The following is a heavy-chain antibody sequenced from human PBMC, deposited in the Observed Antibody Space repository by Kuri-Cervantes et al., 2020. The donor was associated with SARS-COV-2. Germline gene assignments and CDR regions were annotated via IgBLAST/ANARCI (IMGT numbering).Heavy chain of an antibody. Sequence: SETLSLTCTVSGGSISSYYWSWIRQPPGKGLEWIGYIYYSGSTNYNPSLKSRVTISVDTSKNQFSLKLSSVTAADTAVYYCAREPQYGDYFDYWGQGTLVTVSS. D-gene: IGHD4-17*01. V-gene: IGHV4-59*01. CDR1: GGSISSYY. CDR3: AREPQYGDYFDY. CDR2: IYYSGST. J-gene: IGHJ4*02.